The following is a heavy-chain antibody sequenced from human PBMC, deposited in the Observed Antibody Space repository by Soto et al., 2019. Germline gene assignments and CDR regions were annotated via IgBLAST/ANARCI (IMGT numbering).Heavy chain of an antibody. D-gene: IGHD4-17*01. J-gene: IGHJ4*02. V-gene: IGHV4-61*08. Sequence: PSETLSLTCAVSGGSISSGGYSWSWIRQPPGKGLEWIGYIYYSGSTNYNPSLKSRVTISVDTSKNQFSLKLSSVTAADTAVYSCARRYGDYFDYWGQGTLVTVSS. CDR1: GGSISSGGYS. CDR3: ARRYGDYFDY. CDR2: IYYSGST.